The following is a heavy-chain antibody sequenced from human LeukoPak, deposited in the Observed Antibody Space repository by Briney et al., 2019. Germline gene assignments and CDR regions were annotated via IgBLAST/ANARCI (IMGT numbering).Heavy chain of an antibody. D-gene: IGHD3-9*01. J-gene: IGHJ4*02. CDR2: ISGSSSYI. V-gene: IGHV3-21*04. Sequence: PGGSLRLSCAASGFPFSSYFMNWVRQAPGKGLEWVSSISGSSSYIYDADSVKGRFTISRDNAKDSLFLQMNSLRAEDTAMYYCARGRSFDYLFTFWGQGTLLTVSS. CDR1: GFPFSSYF. CDR3: ARGRSFDYLFTF.